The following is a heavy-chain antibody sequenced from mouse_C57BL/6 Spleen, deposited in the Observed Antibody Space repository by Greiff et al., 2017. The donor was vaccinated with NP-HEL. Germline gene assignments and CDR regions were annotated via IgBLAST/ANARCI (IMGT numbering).Heavy chain of an antibody. J-gene: IGHJ3*01. CDR2: INPNNGGT. CDR3: ASNWDAWFAY. V-gene: IGHV1-26*01. Sequence: EVQLQQSGPELVKPGASVKISCKASAYTFTDYYMNWVKQSHGKSLEWIGDINPNNGGTSYNQKFKGKATLTVDKSSSTAYMELRSLTSEDSAVYYCASNWDAWFAYWGQGTLVTVSA. CDR1: AYTFTDYY. D-gene: IGHD4-1*01.